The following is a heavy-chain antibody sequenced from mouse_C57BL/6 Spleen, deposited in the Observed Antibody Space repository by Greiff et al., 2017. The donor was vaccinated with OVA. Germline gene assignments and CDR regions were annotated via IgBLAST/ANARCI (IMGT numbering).Heavy chain of an antibody. V-gene: IGHV1-52*01. J-gene: IGHJ2*01. CDR1: GYTFTSYW. Sequence: QVQLQQPGAELVRPGSSVKLSCKASGYTFTSYWMHWVKQRPIQGLEWIGNIDPSDSETHYNQKFKDKATLTVDKSSSTAYMPLSSLTSEDSAVYYCARGGDYDDFDYWGQGTTLTVSS. CDR2: IDPSDSET. CDR3: ARGGDYDDFDY. D-gene: IGHD2-4*01.